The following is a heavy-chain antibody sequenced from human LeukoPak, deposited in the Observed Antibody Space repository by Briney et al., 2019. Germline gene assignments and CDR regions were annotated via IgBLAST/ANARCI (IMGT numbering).Heavy chain of an antibody. CDR2: ISGSGGST. CDR1: GFTFSSYA. D-gene: IGHD5-12*01. Sequence: GGSLRLSCAASGFTFSSYAMSWVRQAPGKGLEWVSAISGSGGSTYYADSVKGRFTISRDNSKNTLYLQVNSLRAEDTAVYYCAKAGGHIVAPYWGQGTLVTVSS. CDR3: AKAGGHIVAPY. V-gene: IGHV3-23*01. J-gene: IGHJ4*02.